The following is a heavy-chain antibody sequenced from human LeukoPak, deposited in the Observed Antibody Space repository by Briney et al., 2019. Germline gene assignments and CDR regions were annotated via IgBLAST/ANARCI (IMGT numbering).Heavy chain of an antibody. Sequence: SETLSLTCAVYGGSFSGYYWSWIRQPPGKGLEWIGEINHSGSTNYNPSLKSRVTISVDTSKNQFSLKLSPVTAADTAVYYCARGGVTDTNWFDPWGQGTLVTVSS. CDR1: GGSFSGYY. CDR3: ARGGVTDTNWFDP. V-gene: IGHV4-34*01. J-gene: IGHJ5*02. D-gene: IGHD5-18*01. CDR2: INHSGST.